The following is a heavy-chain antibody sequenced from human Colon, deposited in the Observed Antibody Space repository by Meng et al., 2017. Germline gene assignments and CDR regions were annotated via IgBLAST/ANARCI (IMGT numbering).Heavy chain of an antibody. Sequence: SVKVSCKASGGTFSDYSISWVRQAPGQGLEGLGGIIPIFGTGNYSQKFQGRVTIIADESTSTAYMELISLRSEDTAVYYWARDDTGFHYYESSGYASEKLFQHWGQGTLVTVSS. J-gene: IGHJ1*01. CDR1: GGTFSDYS. CDR2: IIPIFGTG. D-gene: IGHD3-22*01. V-gene: IGHV1-69*13. CDR3: ARDDTGFHYYESSGYASEKLFQH.